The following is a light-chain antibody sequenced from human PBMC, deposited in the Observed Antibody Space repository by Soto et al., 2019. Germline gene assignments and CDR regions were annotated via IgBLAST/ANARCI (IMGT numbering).Light chain of an antibody. J-gene: IGKJ1*01. CDR2: KAS. V-gene: IGKV1-5*03. Sequence: DIQITQSPSTLSASVGDRVTITCRASQSISSWLTWYQQKAGQAPKLLIYKASIVESGVPSRFSGSGSGTEFTLTISSLQPDDSATYYCQQYSYFATFGQGTRVEV. CDR3: QQYSYFAT. CDR1: QSISSW.